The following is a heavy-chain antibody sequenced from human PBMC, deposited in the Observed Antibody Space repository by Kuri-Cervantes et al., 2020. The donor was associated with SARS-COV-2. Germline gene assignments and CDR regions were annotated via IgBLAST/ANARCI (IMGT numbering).Heavy chain of an antibody. V-gene: IGHV3-73*01. CDR3: TRRGPPLWYFDL. D-gene: IGHD3-16*01. CDR2: IRSKANSYAT. CDR1: GFTFSGSA. Sequence: GGSLRLSCAASGFTFSGSAVHWVRQASGKGLEWVGRIRSKANSYATAYAASVKGRFTISRDDSKNTAYLQMNSLKTEDTAVYYCTRRGPPLWYFDLWGRGTLVTVSS. J-gene: IGHJ2*01.